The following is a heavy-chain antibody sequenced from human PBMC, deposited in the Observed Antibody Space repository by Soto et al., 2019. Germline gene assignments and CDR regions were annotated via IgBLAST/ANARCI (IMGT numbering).Heavy chain of an antibody. J-gene: IGHJ4*02. CDR1: GFTFRSYS. Sequence: SLRLSCAASGFTFRSYSMNWFRQAPGKGLEWVAYISATGDSKYYADSVKGRFTISRDNAKNSVDLQMSSLRGEDSAVYYCARDFDSVEPSTYADYWGQGTLVTVSS. D-gene: IGHD1-1*01. CDR3: ARDFDSVEPSTYADY. V-gene: IGHV3-48*01. CDR2: ISATGDSK.